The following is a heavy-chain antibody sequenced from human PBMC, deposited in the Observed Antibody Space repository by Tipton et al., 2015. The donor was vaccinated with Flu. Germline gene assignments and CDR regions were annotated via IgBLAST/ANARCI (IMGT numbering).Heavy chain of an antibody. CDR3: ARDRPNYYYYGMDV. CDR1: GGSISSYY. Sequence: TLSLTCTVSGGSISSYYWSWIRQPPGKGLEWIGYIYYSGSTNYNPSLKSRVTISVDTSKNQFSLKLSSVTAAVTAVYYCARDRPNYYYYGMDVWGQGTTVTVSS. V-gene: IGHV4-59*01. J-gene: IGHJ6*02. CDR2: IYYSGST.